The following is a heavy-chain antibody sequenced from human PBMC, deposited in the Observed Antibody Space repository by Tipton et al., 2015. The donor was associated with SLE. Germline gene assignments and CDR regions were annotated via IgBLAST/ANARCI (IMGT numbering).Heavy chain of an antibody. CDR2: IYHSGST. Sequence: TLSLTCIVSGYSISSGYYWAWIRQPPGKGLEWIGCIYHSGSTYYNLSLKSRVTISVDTSKNQFSLKLNSVTAADTAVYYCAGVSRDAFEIWGQGTMVTVSS. J-gene: IGHJ3*02. CDR1: GYSISSGYY. D-gene: IGHD5/OR15-5a*01. V-gene: IGHV4-38-2*02. CDR3: AGVSRDAFEI.